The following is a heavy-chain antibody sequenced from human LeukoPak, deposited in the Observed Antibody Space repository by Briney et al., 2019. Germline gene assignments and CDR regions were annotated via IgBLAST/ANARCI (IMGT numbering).Heavy chain of an antibody. D-gene: IGHD3-10*01. CDR2: INEDGSST. Sequence: PGGSLRLSCAASGYTFSRYWMHWVRQGPGKGLVWVSRINEDGSSTSYAESVRRRFTISRDNAKNTLYLQMNSLRAEDAAVYYCTTDTFGARDSWGQGTLVTVSS. CDR1: GYTFSRYW. CDR3: TTDTFGARDS. V-gene: IGHV3-74*01. J-gene: IGHJ4*02.